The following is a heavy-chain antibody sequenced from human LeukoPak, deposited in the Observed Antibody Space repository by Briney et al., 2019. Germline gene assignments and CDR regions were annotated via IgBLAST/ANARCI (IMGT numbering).Heavy chain of an antibody. CDR3: ARGGDIVGATRSAFDS. J-gene: IGHJ3*01. CDR1: GFTVSSNY. Sequence: PGGSLRLSCAASGFTVSSNYMSWVRQAPGKGLEWVSVLSSGGTTYYADSVKGRFTISRDTSKNTLYLQMNSLRAEDTAIYYCARGGDIVGATRSAFDSWGQGTMVTVSS. D-gene: IGHD1-26*01. CDR2: LSSGGTT. V-gene: IGHV3-53*01.